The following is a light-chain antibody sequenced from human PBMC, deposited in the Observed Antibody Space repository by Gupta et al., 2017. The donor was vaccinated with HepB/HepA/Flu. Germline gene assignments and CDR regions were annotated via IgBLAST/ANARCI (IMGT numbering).Light chain of an antibody. CDR2: DVS. Sequence: QSALTQPRSVSGSPGQSVTISCPGTSSDVGGYKYVSWYQQHPGKAPKLMIYDVSKRPSGVPDRFSGSKSGNTASLTISGLQAEDEADYYCCSYAGSYTYVFGTGTKVTVL. CDR3: CSYAGSYTYV. CDR1: SSDVGGYKY. J-gene: IGLJ1*01. V-gene: IGLV2-11*01.